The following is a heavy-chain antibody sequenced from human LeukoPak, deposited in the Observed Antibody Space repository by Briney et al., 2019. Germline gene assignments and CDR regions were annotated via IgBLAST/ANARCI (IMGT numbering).Heavy chain of an antibody. V-gene: IGHV3-33*01. J-gene: IGHJ5*02. CDR1: GFTFSSYG. CDR2: IWYDGSNK. D-gene: IGHD2-2*02. Sequence: PGRSLRLSCAASGFTFSSYGMHWVRQAPGKGLEWVAVIWYDGSNKYYADSVKGRFTISRDNSKNTLYPQMNSLRAEDTAVYYCARGVPAAISWFDPWGQGTLVTVSS. CDR3: ARGVPAAISWFDP.